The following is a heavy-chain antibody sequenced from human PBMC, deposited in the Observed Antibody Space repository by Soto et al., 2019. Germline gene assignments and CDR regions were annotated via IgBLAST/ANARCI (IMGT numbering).Heavy chain of an antibody. Sequence: EVQLVQSGAEVKKPGESLKISCKGSGYSFTSYWIGWVRQMPGKGLEWMGIIYPGDSDTRYSPSFQGQVTISADKSISTAYLQWSSLKASDTAMYYCARDLGYCSSTSCYRVTYDTAYGMDVWGQGTTVTVSS. V-gene: IGHV5-51*01. D-gene: IGHD2-2*02. J-gene: IGHJ6*02. CDR3: ARDLGYCSSTSCYRVTYDTAYGMDV. CDR1: GYSFTSYW. CDR2: IYPGDSDT.